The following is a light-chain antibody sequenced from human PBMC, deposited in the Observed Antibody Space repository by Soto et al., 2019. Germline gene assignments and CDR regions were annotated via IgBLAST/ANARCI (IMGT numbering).Light chain of an antibody. J-gene: IGLJ3*02. CDR1: SGHRNYA. CDR3: QTWASGTRV. CDR2: LNNDGSH. V-gene: IGLV4-69*02. Sequence: QLVLTQPPSASASLGASVELTCTLSSGHRNYAIAWHQQQPQQGPRFLMKLNNDGSHNKGDGIPDRFSGSSSGPVRYLTISSLQSEDEADYYCQTWASGTRVFGGGTKLT.